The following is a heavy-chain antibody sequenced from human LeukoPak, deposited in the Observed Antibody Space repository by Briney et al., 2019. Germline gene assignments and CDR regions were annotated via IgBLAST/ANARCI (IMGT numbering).Heavy chain of an antibody. J-gene: IGHJ5*02. CDR3: AREYDFWSGSYNWFDP. CDR1: GFTFSSNY. Sequence: PGGSLRLSCAASGFTFSSNYMSWVRQAPGKGLEWVSVIYSGGSTYYADSVKGRFTISRDNSKNTLYLQMNSLRAEDTAVYYCAREYDFWSGSYNWFDPWGQGTLVTVSS. D-gene: IGHD3-3*01. CDR2: IYSGGST. V-gene: IGHV3-66*01.